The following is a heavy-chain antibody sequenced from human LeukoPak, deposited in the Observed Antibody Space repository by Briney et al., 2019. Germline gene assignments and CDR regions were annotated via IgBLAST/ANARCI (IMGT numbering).Heavy chain of an antibody. Sequence: GASLKISCKGSGYSFTSYWIGWVRQMPGKGLEWMGIIYPGDSDTRYSPSFQGQVTISADKSISTAYLQWSSLKASDTAMYYCARVGVVVPAAIGGFDYWGQGTLVTVSS. J-gene: IGHJ4*02. CDR2: IYPGDSDT. D-gene: IGHD2-2*01. CDR1: GYSFTSYW. V-gene: IGHV5-51*01. CDR3: ARVGVVVPAAIGGFDY.